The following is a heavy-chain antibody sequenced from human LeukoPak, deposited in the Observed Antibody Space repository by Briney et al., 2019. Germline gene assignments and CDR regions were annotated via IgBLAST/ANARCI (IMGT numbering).Heavy chain of an antibody. D-gene: IGHD3-3*01. CDR3: ARDSVHDFWSGYSRRGFAFDI. V-gene: IGHV1-69*05. CDR1: GGTFSSYA. Sequence: SVKVSCKASGGTFSSYAISWVRQAPRQGLEWMGGIIPIFGTANYAQKFQGRVTITTDESTSTAYMELSSLRSEDTAVYYCARDSVHDFWSGYSRRGFAFDIWGQGTMVTVSS. J-gene: IGHJ3*02. CDR2: IIPIFGTA.